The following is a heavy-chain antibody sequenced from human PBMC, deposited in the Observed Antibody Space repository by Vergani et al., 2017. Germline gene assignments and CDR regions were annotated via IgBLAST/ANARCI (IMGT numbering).Heavy chain of an antibody. CDR3: AREWEQQLSN. Sequence: QVQLRQSGPGLVTRSQTLLLTCAISRDIVSSNNAACNWIRQSPSRGLEWLGRTYYRSKLYNDYAVSVKSRITINPDTSKNQFSLQLDSVPPEDTAVYYCAREWEQQLSNWDQGTLVTVSS. CDR1: RDIVSSNNAA. CDR2: TYYRSKLYN. J-gene: IGHJ4*02. D-gene: IGHD6-13*01. V-gene: IGHV6-1*01.